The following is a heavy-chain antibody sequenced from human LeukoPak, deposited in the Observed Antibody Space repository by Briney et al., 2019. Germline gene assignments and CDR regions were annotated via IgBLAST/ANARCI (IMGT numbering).Heavy chain of an antibody. V-gene: IGHV3-21*01. J-gene: IGHJ4*02. CDR3: AREYGDPRLRYFDY. CDR2: ISTSSSYI. D-gene: IGHD4-17*01. CDR1: GFTFSSYN. Sequence: PGGSLRLSCAASGFTFSSYNMNWVRQAPGKGLEWVSFISTSSSYIYYADSVKGRFTISRDNAKNSLYLQMNSLRAEDTAVYYCAREYGDPRLRYFDYWGQGTLVTVSS.